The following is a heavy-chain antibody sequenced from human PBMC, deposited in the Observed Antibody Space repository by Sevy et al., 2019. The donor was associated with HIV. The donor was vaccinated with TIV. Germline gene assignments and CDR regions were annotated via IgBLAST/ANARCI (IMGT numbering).Heavy chain of an antibody. CDR1: GFRFEDYG. CDR2: ICWNSGSV. CDR3: AKDLLRYGSVSYPLDY. V-gene: IGHV3-9*01. Sequence: GGSLRLSCAASGFRFEDYGMHWVRRAPGKGLEWVSGICWNSGSVGYAVSVKGRFTISRDNAKNLLYLQMNSLTSEDTALYYCAKDLLRYGSVSYPLDYWGQGTVVTVSS. D-gene: IGHD3-10*01. J-gene: IGHJ4*02.